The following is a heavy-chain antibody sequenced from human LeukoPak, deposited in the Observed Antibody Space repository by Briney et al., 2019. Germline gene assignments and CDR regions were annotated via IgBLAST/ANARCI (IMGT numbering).Heavy chain of an antibody. CDR2: IYSSGNT. D-gene: IGHD3-22*01. V-gene: IGHV4-31*03. Sequence: SDTLSLTCTVSGGPISSGGYYWSWIRQHPGKGLEWIGYIYSSGNTFYNPSLESRVTISVDTSKNQFSLKLSSVTAADTAVYYCAREPYYYDSSGYRFFDAFDIWGQGTMVTVAP. CDR1: GGPISSGGYY. CDR3: AREPYYYDSSGYRFFDAFDI. J-gene: IGHJ3*02.